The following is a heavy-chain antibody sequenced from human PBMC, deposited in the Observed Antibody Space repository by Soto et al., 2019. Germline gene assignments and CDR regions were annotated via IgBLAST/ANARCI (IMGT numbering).Heavy chain of an antibody. V-gene: IGHV1-18*01. CDR2: ISAYNGNT. CDR3: ARGGKYCTNGVCSVYGMDV. D-gene: IGHD2-8*01. J-gene: IGHJ6*02. CDR1: GYTFTSYG. Sequence: QVQLVQSGAEVKKPGASVKVSCKASGYTFTSYGISWVRQAPGQGLEWMGWISAYNGNTNYAQKFQGRVTMTTDTTTSTAYMELRSLRSDDTAVYYCARGGKYCTNGVCSVYGMDVWGQGTTVTVSS.